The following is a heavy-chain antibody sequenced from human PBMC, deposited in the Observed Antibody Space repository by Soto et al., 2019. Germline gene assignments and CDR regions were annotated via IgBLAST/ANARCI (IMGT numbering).Heavy chain of an antibody. J-gene: IGHJ5*02. Sequence: QVQLVQSGAEVKKPGASVKVSCKASGYTFTSHDINWMRQATGQGLEWMGWTNPNSGHTNYAQKFQGRVTMTRDTSISTAYMELTNLRSEDTAIYYCASDMSTTWGQGTLVTVSS. CDR1: GYTFTSHD. CDR3: ASDMSTT. D-gene: IGHD2-2*01. CDR2: TNPNSGHT. V-gene: IGHV1-8*01.